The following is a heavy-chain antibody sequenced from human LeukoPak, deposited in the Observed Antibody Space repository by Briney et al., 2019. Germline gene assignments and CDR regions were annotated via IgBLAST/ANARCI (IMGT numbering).Heavy chain of an antibody. J-gene: IGHJ4*02. CDR1: GYTFTGYY. V-gene: IGHV1-2*06. D-gene: IGHD5-18*01. CDR3: ARDQLSGDSYADY. Sequence: ASVKVSCTASGYTFTGYYRHWVRQAPGQGLEWMGRINPNSGDTNYAQKFQGRVTMTRDTSISTAYMELSRLSSDDTAVYYCARDQLSGDSYADYWGQGTLVTVSS. CDR2: INPNSGDT.